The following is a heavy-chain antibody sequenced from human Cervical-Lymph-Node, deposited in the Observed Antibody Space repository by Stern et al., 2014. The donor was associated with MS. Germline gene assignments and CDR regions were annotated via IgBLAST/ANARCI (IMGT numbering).Heavy chain of an antibody. Sequence: VQLLESGAEVKKPGSSVTVSCKASRDTFSHYALSWLRQAPGQGPEWMGGIIPMLGNARYAKKFQGRVTITVDRSATIAYMELRSLISEDTAVYCWARDQGDYGSGSDNSWFDPWGQGTLVTVSS. CDR2: IIPMLGNA. V-gene: IGHV1-69*06. D-gene: IGHD3-10*01. CDR3: ARDQGDYGSGSDNSWFDP. J-gene: IGHJ5*02. CDR1: RDTFSHYA.